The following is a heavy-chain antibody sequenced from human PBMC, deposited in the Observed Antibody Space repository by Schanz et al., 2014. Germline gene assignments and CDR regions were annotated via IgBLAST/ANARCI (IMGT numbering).Heavy chain of an antibody. CDR2: FSVYNLNK. V-gene: IGHV1-18*01. Sequence: QLQLVQSGPEVKKPGATVKVSRKASGYIFINSGITWVRQAPGQGLEWMGWFSVYNLNKEYDQKFQGRVTMTTDTSTITAYIALTDLRSDGTAVNYCEKDRGFFERDDVNDFDSWGQGTLVTVSS. CDR1: GYIFINSG. J-gene: IGHJ4*02. D-gene: IGHD3-3*01. CDR3: EKDRGFFERDDVNDFDS.